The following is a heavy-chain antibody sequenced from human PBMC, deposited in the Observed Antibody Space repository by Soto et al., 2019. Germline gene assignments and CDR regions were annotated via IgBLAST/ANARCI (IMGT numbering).Heavy chain of an antibody. CDR1: GYSFTSYG. D-gene: IGHD3-10*01. CDR3: ARDNGFGESDV. Sequence: QVQLVQSGAEVKKPGASVKVSCKASGYSFTSYGISWVRQAPGQGLQWMGWISAYNRNTNYAPKLKGRVSMTTDTSTGTVDMKLRSLRSDDTAGYYCARDNGFGESDVWGQGTTVTVAS. V-gene: IGHV1-18*01. CDR2: ISAYNRNT. J-gene: IGHJ6*02.